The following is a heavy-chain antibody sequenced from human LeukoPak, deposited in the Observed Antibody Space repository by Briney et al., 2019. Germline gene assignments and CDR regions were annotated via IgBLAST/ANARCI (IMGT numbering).Heavy chain of an antibody. Sequence: GGSLRLSCAASGFTLSSYDMHWVRQVPGKGLEWVSAIGTAGGTYYPGSVKGRFTISRENAKNSLYLQMDSLRAGDTAVYYCARGWERGFDYWGQGTLVSVSS. D-gene: IGHD1-26*01. CDR3: ARGWERGFDY. CDR1: GFTLSSYD. J-gene: IGHJ4*02. CDR2: IGTAGGT. V-gene: IGHV3-13*01.